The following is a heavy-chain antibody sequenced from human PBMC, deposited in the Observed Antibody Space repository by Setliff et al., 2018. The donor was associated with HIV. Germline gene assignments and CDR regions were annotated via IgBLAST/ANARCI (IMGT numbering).Heavy chain of an antibody. V-gene: IGHV3-15*05. Sequence: GALRLSCAASGFTFINTWMSWVRQAPGKGLEWVGRIKSRADGWPTDYAAPVKGRFIISTDDSKKTLYLQMNSLRVEDTALYYCARGFCSGGSCYYFPPLDCWGQGTLVTVSS. D-gene: IGHD2-15*01. CDR1: GFTFINTW. CDR2: IKSRADGWPT. CDR3: ARGFCSGGSCYYFPPLDC. J-gene: IGHJ4*02.